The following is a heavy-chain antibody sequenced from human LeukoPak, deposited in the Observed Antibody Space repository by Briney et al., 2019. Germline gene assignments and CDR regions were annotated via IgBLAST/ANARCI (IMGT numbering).Heavy chain of an antibody. CDR2: IYYSGST. D-gene: IGHD2-8*01. J-gene: IGHJ6*03. V-gene: IGHV4-39*07. CDR1: GGSTSSSSYY. Sequence: SETLSLTCTVSGGSTSSSSYYWGWIRQPPGKGLEWIGSIYYSGSTYYNPSLKSRVTISVDTSKNQFSLKLRSVTAADTAVYYCATNGYYCMDVWGKGTTVTVSS. CDR3: ATNGYYCMDV.